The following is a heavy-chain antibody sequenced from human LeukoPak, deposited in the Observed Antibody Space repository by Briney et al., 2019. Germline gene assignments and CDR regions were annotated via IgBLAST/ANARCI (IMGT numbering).Heavy chain of an antibody. V-gene: IGHV3-7*01. CDR1: EITFSAYW. D-gene: IGHD6-13*01. CDR3: ARDRYGSSWPFNYYYYYMDV. Sequence: GGSLRLSCVASEITFSAYWMSWVRQAPGKGLEWVANIKADGSEKYYVDSVKGRFTISRDNAKNSLYLQMHSLRVEDTAVYYCARDRYGSSWPFNYYYYYMDVWGKGTTVIISS. J-gene: IGHJ6*03. CDR2: IKADGSEK.